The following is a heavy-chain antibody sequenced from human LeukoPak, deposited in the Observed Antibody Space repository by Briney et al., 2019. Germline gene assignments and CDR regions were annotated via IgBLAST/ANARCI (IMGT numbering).Heavy chain of an antibody. CDR3: ARAYSSSWYWDY. J-gene: IGHJ4*02. V-gene: IGHV4-59*01. Sequence: SETLSLTCTVSGGSISSYYWSWIRQPPGKGLEWIGYIYYSGSTNYNPSLKSRVTISVDTSKNQFSLKLSSVTAADTVVYYCARAYSSSWYWDYWGQGTLVTVSS. CDR1: GGSISSYY. D-gene: IGHD6-13*01. CDR2: IYYSGST.